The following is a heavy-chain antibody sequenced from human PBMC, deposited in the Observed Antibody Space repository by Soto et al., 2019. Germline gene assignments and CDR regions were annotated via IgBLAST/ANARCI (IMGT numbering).Heavy chain of an antibody. CDR2: ISYDGSNK. CDR3: ARGLDYGLPRGFDY. D-gene: IGHD4-17*01. Sequence: PGGSLRLSCAASVFTCSSYGMHWASQAPGKGLEWVAVISYDGSNKYYADSVKGRFTISRDKSKNTLYLQINSLRAEDTAVYYCARGLDYGLPRGFDYWGQGPLVTVSS. V-gene: IGHV3-30*03. J-gene: IGHJ4*02. CDR1: VFTCSSYG.